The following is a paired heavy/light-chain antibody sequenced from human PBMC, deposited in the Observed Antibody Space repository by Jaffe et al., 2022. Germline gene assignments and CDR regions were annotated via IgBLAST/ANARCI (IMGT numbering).Heavy chain of an antibody. D-gene: IGHD3-9*01. V-gene: IGHV7-4-1*02. CDR2: INTDTGKP. CDR3: ARDDGRTWLIDY. J-gene: IGHJ4*02. Sequence: QVQLVQSGSELKKPGASVKVSCKASGYSFTNFAVHWVRQAPGQGLESMGWINTDTGKPTYAQGFTGRFVFSLDTSVSTAYLQISSLKAEDTAVFYCARDDGRTWLIDYWGQGTLVTVSS. CDR1: GYSFTNFA.
Light chain of an antibody. J-gene: IGKJ3*01. Sequence: EIVLTQSPGTLSLSPGERAILSCRASQSVSSTYLAWYQQKPGQAPRLLIYGASSRATGIPDRFSGSGSGTDFTLTINRLEAEDFAVYYCQQYGSSPLTFGPGTRVDIK. V-gene: IGKV3-20*01. CDR1: QSVSSTY. CDR3: QQYGSSPLT. CDR2: GAS.